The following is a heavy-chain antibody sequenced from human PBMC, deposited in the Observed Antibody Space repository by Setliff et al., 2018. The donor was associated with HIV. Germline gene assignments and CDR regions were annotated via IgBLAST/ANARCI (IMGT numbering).Heavy chain of an antibody. D-gene: IGHD2-2*01. CDR1: GGTFSSYA. J-gene: IGHJ5*02. CDR2: IIPISGHT. CDR3: ARDFGGYCSSMSCPGLFDP. V-gene: IGHV1-69*05. Sequence: SVKVSCKASGGTFSSYAISWVRQAPGQGLEWMGGIIPISGHTNYPQHLQGRVTMTTNTSTSTAYMELSGLRSEDTAVYYCARDFGGYCSSMSCPGLFDPWGQGTLVTVSS.